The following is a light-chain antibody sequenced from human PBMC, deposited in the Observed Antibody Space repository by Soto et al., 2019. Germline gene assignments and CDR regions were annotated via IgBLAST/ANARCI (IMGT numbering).Light chain of an antibody. J-gene: IGKJ1*01. CDR3: QHYNSL. CDR2: KAS. Sequence: DIQMTQSPSSLSGSVGDRVTITCRASQTISSWLAWYQQKPGKAPKLLIYKASTLKSGVPSRFSGSGSGTEFTLTISSLQPDDFATYYCQHYNSLFGQGTKVDI. V-gene: IGKV1-5*03. CDR1: QTISSW.